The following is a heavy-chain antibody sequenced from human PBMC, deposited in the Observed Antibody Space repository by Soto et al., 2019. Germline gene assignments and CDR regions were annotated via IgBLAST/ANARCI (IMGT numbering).Heavy chain of an antibody. V-gene: IGHV3-48*02. CDR1: GFTFTSYS. Sequence: GGSVRLYCVASGFTFTSYSMNWVRQGPGNGLEWVSYSSSSSSTIYYADSVKGRFTISRDNAKNSLYLQMNSLRDEDTAVYYCARGRGSYCGGDCYLLYAFDIWGQGTMVILSS. CDR3: ARGRGSYCGGDCYLLYAFDI. CDR2: SSSSSSTI. J-gene: IGHJ3*02. D-gene: IGHD2-21*02.